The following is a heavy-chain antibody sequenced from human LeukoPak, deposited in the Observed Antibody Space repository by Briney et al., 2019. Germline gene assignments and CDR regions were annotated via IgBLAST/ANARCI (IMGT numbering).Heavy chain of an antibody. J-gene: IGHJ4*02. Sequence: GGSLRLSCPASGFTFSSYGMHWVRQAPGKGLEWVAFIRYDGSNKYYADSVKGRFTISRDNSKNTLYLQMNSLRAEDTAVYYCAKDRCSSTSCYQKYYFDYWGQGTLVTVSS. V-gene: IGHV3-30*02. CDR1: GFTFSSYG. CDR3: AKDRCSSTSCYQKYYFDY. D-gene: IGHD2-2*01. CDR2: IRYDGSNK.